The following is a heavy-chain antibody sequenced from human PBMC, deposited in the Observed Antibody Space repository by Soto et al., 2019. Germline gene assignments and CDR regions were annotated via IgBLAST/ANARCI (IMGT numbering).Heavy chain of an antibody. J-gene: IGHJ6*02. V-gene: IGHV3-30*03. CDR3: ARPIPRWSYHYGMDV. D-gene: IGHD2-15*01. Sequence: QLVESGGRGVQPGRSLRLSCEASEFTFSSYAMHWVRQAPGRGLEWVALISFDGTTEYYADSVKGRFIISRDNSRSMVYLQMDSLRPDDTAIYYCARPIPRWSYHYGMDVWGQGTMVTVSS. CDR2: ISFDGTTE. CDR1: EFTFSSYA.